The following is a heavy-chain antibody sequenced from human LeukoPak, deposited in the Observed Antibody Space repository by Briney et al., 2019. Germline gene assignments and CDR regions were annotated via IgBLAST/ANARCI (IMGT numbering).Heavy chain of an antibody. CDR2: ISGSGGST. CDR3: AKVRGYSGYDFDY. CDR1: GFTFSSYA. D-gene: IGHD5-12*01. Sequence: GGSLRLSCVASGFTFSSYAMSWVRQAPGEGLEWVSAISGSGGSTYYADSVKGRFTISRDNSKNTLYLQMNSLRAEDTAVYYCAKVRGYSGYDFDYWGQGTLVTVSS. J-gene: IGHJ4*02. V-gene: IGHV3-23*01.